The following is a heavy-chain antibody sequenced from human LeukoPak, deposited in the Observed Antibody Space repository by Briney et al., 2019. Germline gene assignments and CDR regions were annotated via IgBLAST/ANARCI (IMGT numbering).Heavy chain of an antibody. J-gene: IGHJ4*02. Sequence: SQTLSLTCAISGDSVSNDIATWNWIRQSPSRGLEWLGRTYYRSKWYNDYAVSVKSRITINPDTSKNQFSLQLNSVTPEDTAVYYCARDPNYYDSSGYYVAYYFDYWGQGTLVTVSS. CDR3: ARDPNYYDSSGYYVAYYFDY. D-gene: IGHD3-22*01. CDR1: GDSVSNDIAT. CDR2: TYYRSKWYN. V-gene: IGHV6-1*01.